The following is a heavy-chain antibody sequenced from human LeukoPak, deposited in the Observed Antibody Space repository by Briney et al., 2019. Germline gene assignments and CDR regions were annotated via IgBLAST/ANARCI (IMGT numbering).Heavy chain of an antibody. CDR2: INHSGST. D-gene: IGHD6-6*01. V-gene: IGHV4-30-2*01. Sequence: SQTLSLTCAVSGGSISSGGYSWSWIRQPPGKGLEWIGEINHSGSTNYNPSLKSRVTISVDTSKNQFSLKLSSVTAADTAVYYCAREYSSYDAFDIWGQGTMVTVSS. J-gene: IGHJ3*02. CDR1: GGSISSGGYS. CDR3: AREYSSYDAFDI.